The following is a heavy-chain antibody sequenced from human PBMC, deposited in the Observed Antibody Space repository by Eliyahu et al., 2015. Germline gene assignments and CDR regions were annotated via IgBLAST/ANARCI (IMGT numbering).Heavy chain of an antibody. D-gene: IGHD1-26*01. J-gene: IGHJ4*02. Sequence: PVKGRFTISRDDAENTLYLQMNSLETEDTAIYYCTTDPRWEPIRFGYWGQGTLVTVSS. V-gene: IGHV3-15*01. CDR3: TTDPRWEPIRFGY.